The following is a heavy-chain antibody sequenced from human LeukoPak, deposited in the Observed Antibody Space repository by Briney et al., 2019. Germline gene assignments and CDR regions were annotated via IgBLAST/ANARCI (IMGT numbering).Heavy chain of an antibody. D-gene: IGHD1-7*01. Sequence: SETLSLTCTVSGGSISSYYWSWIRQPAGKGLEWIGRIYSSGSTNYNPSLKSRVTMSVDTSKNQFSLRLSSVTAADTAVYYCARGPLERELQQAFDIWGQGTMVTVSS. J-gene: IGHJ3*02. CDR2: IYSSGST. CDR1: GGSISSYY. V-gene: IGHV4-4*07. CDR3: ARGPLERELQQAFDI.